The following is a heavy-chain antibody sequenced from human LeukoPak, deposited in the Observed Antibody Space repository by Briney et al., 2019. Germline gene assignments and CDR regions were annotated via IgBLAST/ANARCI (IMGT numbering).Heavy chain of an antibody. CDR3: PSSSYGSRRYYMALHY. J-gene: IGHJ4*02. V-gene: IGHV4-59*01. CDR1: GGSISSYY. CDR2: IYYSGST. D-gene: IGHD3-10*01. Sequence: PSETLSLTCTVSGGSISSYYWSWIRQPPGKGLEWIGYIYYSGSTNYNPSLKSRVTISVDTSKNQFSLKLSSVTAADTAVYYCPSSSYGSRRYYMALHYWAQGTLVPVSS.